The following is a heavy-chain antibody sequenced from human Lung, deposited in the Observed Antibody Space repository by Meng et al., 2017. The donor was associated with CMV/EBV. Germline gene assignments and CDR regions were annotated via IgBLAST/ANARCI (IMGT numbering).Heavy chain of an antibody. CDR2: IYYSGST. V-gene: IGHV4-31*03. D-gene: IGHD2-2*01. CDR1: GGSISSGGYY. J-gene: IGHJ3*02. CDR3: ARDVSDHCSSTSCYRLGAFDI. Sequence: SXTLSLXCTVSGGSISSGGYYWSWIRQHPGKGLEWIGYIYYSGSTYYNPSLKSRVTISVDTSKNQFSLKLSSVTAADTAVYYCARDVSDHCSSTSCYRLGAFDIXGQGXMVTVSS.